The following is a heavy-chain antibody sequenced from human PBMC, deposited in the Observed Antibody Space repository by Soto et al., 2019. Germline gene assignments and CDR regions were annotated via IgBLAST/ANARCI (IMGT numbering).Heavy chain of an antibody. CDR2: IYYSGSS. V-gene: IGHV4-39*01. CDR3: ARIAAVAGVG. Sequence: SETLSLTCTVSGGSISSSSYYWGRIRRPPGKGLEWIGRIYYSGSSYYNPSLKSRVTISVDTSKNQFSLKLSSVTAADTAVYYCARIAAVAGVGWGQGTLVTVSS. J-gene: IGHJ4*02. CDR1: GGSISSSSYY. D-gene: IGHD6-19*01.